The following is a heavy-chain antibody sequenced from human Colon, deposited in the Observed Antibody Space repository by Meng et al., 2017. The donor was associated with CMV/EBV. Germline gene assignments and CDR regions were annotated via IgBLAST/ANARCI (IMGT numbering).Heavy chain of an antibody. CDR3: VRHLEAGRNGYSEPF. CDR1: GFIFTSYT. Sequence: GGSLRLSCAASGFIFTSYTMIWVRQAPGKGLEWVSSISTNGRDIFYADSVKGRSTLSRDNAKNSLYLQMDSLRAEDTAVYYCVRHLEAGRNGYSEPFWGQGTLVTVSS. J-gene: IGHJ1*01. V-gene: IGHV3-21*01. D-gene: IGHD5-18*01. CDR2: ISTNGRDI.